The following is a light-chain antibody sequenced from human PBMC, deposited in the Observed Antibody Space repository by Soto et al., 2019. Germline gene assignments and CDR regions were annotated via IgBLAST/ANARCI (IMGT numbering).Light chain of an antibody. CDR3: QQYGALPPT. CDR1: QTVSNTY. V-gene: IGKV3-20*01. J-gene: IGKJ4*01. Sequence: EIVLTQFPGALSLSPGERVTLSCRASQTVSNTYLARYQQKSGQAPKFLIYGASNRATGIPDRFSGSRSGTDFTLTISRLEPEDFAVSYCQQYGALPPTFGGGTKVEIK. CDR2: GAS.